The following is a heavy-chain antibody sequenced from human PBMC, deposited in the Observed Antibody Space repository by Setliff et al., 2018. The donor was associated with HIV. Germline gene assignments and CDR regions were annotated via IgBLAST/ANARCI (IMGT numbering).Heavy chain of an antibody. V-gene: IGHV4-59*08. CDR3: ARSQPDTIFGVVVFDC. Sequence: LSLTCTVSGDSINTHYWSWIRQPPGKGLEWIGCISHSGNTNFNPSLNSRVTISLDTSKNQFSLRLTSLTASDTAVYYCARSQPDTIFGVVVFDCWGQGKMVTVSS. CDR2: ISHSGNT. CDR1: GDSINTHY. D-gene: IGHD3-3*01. J-gene: IGHJ4*02.